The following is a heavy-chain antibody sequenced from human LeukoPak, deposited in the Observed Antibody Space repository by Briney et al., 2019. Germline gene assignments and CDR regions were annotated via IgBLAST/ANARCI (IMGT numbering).Heavy chain of an antibody. Sequence: PGRSLRLSCAASGFTFSSYAMHWVRQAPGKGLEWVSSISSSRSYIYYADSVKGRFTISRDNAKNSLYLQMNSLRADDTAVYYCASEYYYDSSGYYYYWGQGTLVTVSS. V-gene: IGHV3-21*01. D-gene: IGHD3-22*01. CDR3: ASEYYYDSSGYYYY. CDR2: ISSSRSYI. CDR1: GFTFSSYA. J-gene: IGHJ4*02.